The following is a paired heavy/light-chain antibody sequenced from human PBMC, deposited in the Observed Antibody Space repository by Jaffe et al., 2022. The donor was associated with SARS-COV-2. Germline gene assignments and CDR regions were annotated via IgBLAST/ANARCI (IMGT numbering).Heavy chain of an antibody. D-gene: IGHD6-19*01. Sequence: EVQLLESGGGLVHHGGSLRLSCAASGFTFSNYAMTWVRQAPGKGLEWVSAIGGSGGSPYYADSVKGRFSITRDNSKNTLYLQVNSLRAEDTAVYYCAKFSTGQWPVLDYWGQGTLVTVSS. J-gene: IGHJ4*02. CDR3: AKFSTGQWPVLDY. CDR1: GFTFSNYA. V-gene: IGHV3-23*01. CDR2: IGGSGGSP.
Light chain of an antibody. J-gene: IGLJ1*01. V-gene: IGLV4-69*01. CDR2: VNSDGSH. CDR3: QAWGTGIGV. CDR1: SGHSSYA. Sequence: QLVLTQSPSASASLGASVNLTCTLSSGHSSYAIAWHQQQPEMGPRYLMKVNSDGSHIKGDGIPDRFSGSSSGAERYLTISSLQSDDEADYYCQAWGTGIGVFGAGTKVTVL.